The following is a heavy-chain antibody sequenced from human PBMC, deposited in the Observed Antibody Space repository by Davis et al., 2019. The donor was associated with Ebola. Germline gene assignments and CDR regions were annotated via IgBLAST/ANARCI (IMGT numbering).Heavy chain of an antibody. V-gene: IGHV3-30*03. CDR3: ARAILNYDFWSGHAYYFDY. D-gene: IGHD3-3*01. CDR2: ISYDGSNK. Sequence: PGGSLRLSCAASGFTFSSYGMHWVRQAPGKGLEWVAVISYDGSNKYYADSVKGRFTISRDNSKNTLYLQMNSLRAEDTAVYYCARAILNYDFWSGHAYYFDYWGQGTLVTVSS. CDR1: GFTFSSYG. J-gene: IGHJ4*02.